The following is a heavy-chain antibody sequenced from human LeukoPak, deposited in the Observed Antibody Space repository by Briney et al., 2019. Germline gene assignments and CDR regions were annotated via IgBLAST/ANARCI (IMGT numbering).Heavy chain of an antibody. CDR1: GLSFGSYW. CDR3: ARDAFGDFSY. CDR2: IREDGGDI. V-gene: IGHV3-7*01. J-gene: IGHJ4*02. Sequence: GGSLRLSCVASGLSFGSYWMDWVRQAPGKGLEWVANIREDGGDIHYVDSVKGRFTISRDNAKNSVYLQMHSLRAEGTAMYYCARDAFGDFSYWGQGILVTVSS. D-gene: IGHD3-10*01.